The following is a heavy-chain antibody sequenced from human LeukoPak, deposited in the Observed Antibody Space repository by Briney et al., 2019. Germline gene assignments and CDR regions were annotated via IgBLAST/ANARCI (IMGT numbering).Heavy chain of an antibody. D-gene: IGHD2-8*01. Sequence: ASVKVSCKAFGYTFTSYGISWVRQAPGQGLEWMGWISAYNGNTNYAQKLQGRVTMTRNTSISTAYMELSSLRSEDTAVYYCARPYCTNGVCYLRPDAFDIWGQGTMVTVSS. CDR3: ARPYCTNGVCYLRPDAFDI. V-gene: IGHV1-18*01. J-gene: IGHJ3*02. CDR1: GYTFTSYG. CDR2: ISAYNGNT.